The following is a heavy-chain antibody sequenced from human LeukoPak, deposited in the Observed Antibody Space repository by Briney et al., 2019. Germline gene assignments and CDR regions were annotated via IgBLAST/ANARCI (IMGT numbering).Heavy chain of an antibody. CDR3: AREASTVTIPPDY. Sequence: AAVKVSCKASGYTFTCYYMHWVRQAPGQGREWMGWINPNSGGTNYAQKFQGRVTMTRDTSISTAYMELSRLRSDDTAVYYCAREASTVTIPPDYWGQGTLVTVSS. CDR1: GYTFTCYY. D-gene: IGHD4-17*01. CDR2: INPNSGGT. V-gene: IGHV1-2*02. J-gene: IGHJ4*02.